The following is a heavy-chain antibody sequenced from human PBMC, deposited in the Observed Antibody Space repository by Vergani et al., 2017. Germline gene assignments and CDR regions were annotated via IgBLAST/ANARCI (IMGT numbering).Heavy chain of an antibody. Sequence: EVQLVESGGGLVQPGRSLRLSCAASGFTFDDYAMHWVRQAPGTGLEWVSGISWKSGSIGYADSVKGRFTISRDNAKNSLYLQMNSLRAADMALYYCAKDXGAFGGYSYGYFDYWGQGTLVTVSS. J-gene: IGHJ4*02. CDR2: ISWKSGSI. CDR3: AKDXGAFGGYSYGYFDY. CDR1: GFTFDDYA. D-gene: IGHD5-18*01. V-gene: IGHV3-9*03.